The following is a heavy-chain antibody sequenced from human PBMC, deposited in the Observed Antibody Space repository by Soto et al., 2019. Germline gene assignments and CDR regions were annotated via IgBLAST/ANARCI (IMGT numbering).Heavy chain of an antibody. V-gene: IGHV5-10-1*01. CDR1: GYRFTSYW. Sequence: LGESLKISCKGSGYRFTSYWITWVRQMPGKGLEWMGRIDPSDSYTNYSPSFQGHVTISADKSISTAYLQWSSLKASDTAMYYCARQGMITRTEYGMDLWGQGTTVTVS. CDR3: ARQGMITRTEYGMDL. D-gene: IGHD3-16*01. CDR2: IDPSDSYT. J-gene: IGHJ6*02.